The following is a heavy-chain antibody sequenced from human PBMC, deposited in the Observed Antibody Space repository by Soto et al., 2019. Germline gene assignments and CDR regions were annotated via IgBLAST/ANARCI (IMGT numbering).Heavy chain of an antibody. Sequence: QVQLQESGPGLVKPSETLSPTCTVSGGSISSYYWSWIRQPAGKGLAWIGRIYTSGSTNYNPSLRSRCTMAVGTSKNQFSLKLSSVSAADTAVYYCARDEGYSSGWYQRAFDYWGQGTLVTVSS. J-gene: IGHJ4*02. CDR3: ARDEGYSSGWYQRAFDY. V-gene: IGHV4-4*07. CDR2: IYTSGST. D-gene: IGHD6-19*01. CDR1: GGSISSYY.